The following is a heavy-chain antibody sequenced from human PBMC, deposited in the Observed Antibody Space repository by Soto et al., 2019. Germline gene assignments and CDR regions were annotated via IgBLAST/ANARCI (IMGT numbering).Heavy chain of an antibody. CDR3: ANLGSTMVRGPKAHYYYGMDV. Sequence: QVQLVESGGGVVQPGRSLRLSCAASGFTFSSYGMHWVRQAPGKGLEWVAVISYDGSNKYYADSVKGRFTISRDNSKNTLYLQMNRLSAEGTAVYYGANLGSTMVRGPKAHYYYGMDVWGQGTTVTVSS. J-gene: IGHJ6*02. V-gene: IGHV3-30*18. CDR1: GFTFSSYG. CDR2: ISYDGSNK. D-gene: IGHD3-10*01.